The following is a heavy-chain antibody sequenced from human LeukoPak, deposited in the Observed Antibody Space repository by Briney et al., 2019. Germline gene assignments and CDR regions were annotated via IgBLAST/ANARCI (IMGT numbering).Heavy chain of an antibody. CDR3: AKDSHDYGGDLDY. J-gene: IGHJ4*02. CDR1: GFTFSSYG. CDR2: IWYDGSNK. V-gene: IGHV3-33*06. Sequence: GRSLRLSCAASGFTFSSYGMHWVRQAPGKGLEWVAVIWYDGSNKYYADSVKGRFTISRDNSKNTLFLQMNSLRAEDTAVYYCAKDSHDYGGDLDYWGQGTLVTVSS. D-gene: IGHD4-23*01.